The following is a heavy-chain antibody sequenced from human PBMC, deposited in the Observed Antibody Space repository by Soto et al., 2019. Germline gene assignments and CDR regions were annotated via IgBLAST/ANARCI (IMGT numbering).Heavy chain of an antibody. CDR3: ARLLHDSRGYYYFDY. V-gene: IGHV4-39*01. CDR1: GGSLTTTNYY. D-gene: IGHD3-3*01. J-gene: IGHJ4*02. Sequence: QLQLQESGPGLVEPSETLSLTCTVSGGSLTTTNYYWGWIRRPPGKGLEWLGSIYYTGSPYNHPSLKSRVSKSVDTPKNQFSLKLSSVTAADTAIYYCARLLHDSRGYYYFDYWGQGTLVIVSS. CDR2: IYYTGSP.